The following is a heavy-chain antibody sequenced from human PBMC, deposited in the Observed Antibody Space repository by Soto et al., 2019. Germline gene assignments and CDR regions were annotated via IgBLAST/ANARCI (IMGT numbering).Heavy chain of an antibody. CDR3: ARDTGWGLEY. CDR1: GGSISSDGSY. D-gene: IGHD6-19*01. J-gene: IGHJ4*02. CDR2: IYHSGST. Sequence: QVQLQESGPGLVKPSQTLSLTCSVSGGSISSDGSYWSWIRQHPGKGLEWIGYIYHSGSTYSNPSLRSRVTISVDTSKNQFSLKVNSVTAADTAVYYCARDTGWGLEYWGQGTLVTVSS. V-gene: IGHV4-31*03.